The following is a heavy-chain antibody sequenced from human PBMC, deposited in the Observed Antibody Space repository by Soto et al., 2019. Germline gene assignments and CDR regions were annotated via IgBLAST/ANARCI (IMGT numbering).Heavy chain of an antibody. CDR1: GFTFSNAW. Sequence: GGSLRLSCAASGFTFSNAWMNWVRQAPGKGLEWVGRIKSKTDGGTTSYAATGKGRFTISRDDSKNTLYLQMNSLKTEDTAVYYCTTGTIFGVVITFYYYYGMDVWGQGTTVTVSS. V-gene: IGHV3-15*07. D-gene: IGHD3-3*01. CDR2: IKSKTDGGTT. J-gene: IGHJ6*02. CDR3: TTGTIFGVVITFYYYYGMDV.